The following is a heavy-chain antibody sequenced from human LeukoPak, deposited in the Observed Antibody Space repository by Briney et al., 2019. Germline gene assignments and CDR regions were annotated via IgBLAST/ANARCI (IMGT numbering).Heavy chain of an antibody. CDR1: GFTFSSYA. CDR2: ISGSGPYT. D-gene: IGHD2-2*03. CDR3: AKHGYCSGISCFFDF. V-gene: IGHV3-23*01. J-gene: IGHJ4*02. Sequence: PGGSLRLSCAASGFTFSSYAKSWVRQAPGKGLEWVSGISGSGPYTFYTDSVKGRFTISRDSSKNTLYLQMNSLRAEDTALYYCAKHGYCSGISCFFDFWGQGTLVTVSS.